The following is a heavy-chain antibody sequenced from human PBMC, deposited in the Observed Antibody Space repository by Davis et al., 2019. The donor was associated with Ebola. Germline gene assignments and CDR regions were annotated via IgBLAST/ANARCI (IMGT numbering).Heavy chain of an antibody. Sequence: SVKVSCKASGGTFSSYAISWVRQAPGQGLEWMGGIIPIFGIANYAQKFQGRVTITADKSTSTAYMELSSLRSEDTAVYYCARDQDYYGSGSHTNWFDPWGQGTLVTVSS. V-gene: IGHV1-69*10. CDR3: ARDQDYYGSGSHTNWFDP. D-gene: IGHD3-10*01. CDR1: GGTFSSYA. CDR2: IIPIFGIA. J-gene: IGHJ5*02.